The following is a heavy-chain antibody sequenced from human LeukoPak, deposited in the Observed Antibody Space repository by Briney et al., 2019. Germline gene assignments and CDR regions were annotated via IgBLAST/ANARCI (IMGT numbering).Heavy chain of an antibody. Sequence: GGSLRLSCAASGFTFSSYWMTWVRQAPGKGLEWVANIKQDESEKYYVDSVKGRFTISRDNAKNSLYLQMNSLRAEDTAVYSCARDLLYYDSSGYYHSWGQGTLVTVSS. CDR1: GFTFSSYW. D-gene: IGHD3-22*01. CDR3: ARDLLYYDSSGYYHS. J-gene: IGHJ5*02. V-gene: IGHV3-7*01. CDR2: IKQDESEK.